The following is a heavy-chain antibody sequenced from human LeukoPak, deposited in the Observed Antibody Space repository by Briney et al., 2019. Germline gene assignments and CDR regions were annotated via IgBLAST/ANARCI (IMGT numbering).Heavy chain of an antibody. J-gene: IGHJ4*02. CDR3: ARGRDYYDTSGYPN. CDR2: INHSGST. V-gene: IGHV4-34*01. Sequence: SETLSLTCAVYGGSFSGYYWSWIRQPPGKGLEWIGEINHSGSTNYNPSLKSRVTISVDTPKNQFSPKLSSVTAADTAVYYCARGRDYYDTSGYPNWGQGALVTVSS. CDR1: GGSFSGYY. D-gene: IGHD3-22*01.